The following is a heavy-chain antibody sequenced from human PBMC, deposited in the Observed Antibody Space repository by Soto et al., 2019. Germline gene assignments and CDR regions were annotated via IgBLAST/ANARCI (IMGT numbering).Heavy chain of an antibody. CDR2: IIPIFGTA. CDR1: GGTFSSYA. Sequence: ASVKVSCKASGGTFSSYAISWVRQAPGQGLEWMGGIIPIFGTANYAQKFRGRVTITADESTSTAYMELSSLRSEDTAVCYCASRIVLMVYASKYYGMDVWGQGTTVNVSS. V-gene: IGHV1-69*13. D-gene: IGHD2-8*01. CDR3: ASRIVLMVYASKYYGMDV. J-gene: IGHJ6*02.